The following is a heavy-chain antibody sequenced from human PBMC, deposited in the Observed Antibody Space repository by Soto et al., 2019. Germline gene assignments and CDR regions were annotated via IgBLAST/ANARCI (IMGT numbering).Heavy chain of an antibody. D-gene: IGHD7-27*01. Sequence: EVQLVESGGGLVQPGGSLRLSCATSGFILSDCAMNWVRQAPGKGLEWVSYISSSSSVIDYATSVKGRITVSRDNASNSLYLQMNSLRAEDTAVYYCARDLSWGSNWYYYMDVWGKGTTVTVSS. V-gene: IGHV3-48*01. CDR3: ARDLSWGSNWYYYMDV. CDR1: GFILSDCA. CDR2: ISSSSSVI. J-gene: IGHJ6*03.